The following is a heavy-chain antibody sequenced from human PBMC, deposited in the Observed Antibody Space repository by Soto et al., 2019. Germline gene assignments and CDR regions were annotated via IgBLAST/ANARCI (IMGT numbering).Heavy chain of an antibody. V-gene: IGHV3-23*01. CDR1: GFTFSNYA. J-gene: IGHJ4*02. CDR3: AKEGTSGLYYFDY. D-gene: IGHD5-12*01. Sequence: EVQLLESGGGLVQPGGSLRLSCAASGFTFSNYAMNWVRQAPGKGLEWVSTISGSGGSPYYADSVKGRFTISRDNSKNTRYLQMNRLRAGDSAIYYCAKEGTSGLYYFDYWGQGTLVTVSS. CDR2: ISGSGGSP.